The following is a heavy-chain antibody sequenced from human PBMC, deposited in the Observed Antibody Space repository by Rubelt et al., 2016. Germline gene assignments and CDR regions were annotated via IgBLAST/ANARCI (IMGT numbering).Heavy chain of an antibody. V-gene: IGHV4-39*01. J-gene: IGHJ4*02. CDR1: GGSISSSSYY. CDR2: IYYSVNT. D-gene: IGHD1-26*01. CDR3: ARPSSSGSYGY. Sequence: QLQLQESGPGLVKPSETLSLTCTVSGGSISSSSYYWGWIRQPPGKGLEWIGSIYYSVNTYYNPSLKSRVHLSLDTSKNQFSLKLSSVTAAETAVYYCARPSSSGSYGYWGQGTLVTVSS.